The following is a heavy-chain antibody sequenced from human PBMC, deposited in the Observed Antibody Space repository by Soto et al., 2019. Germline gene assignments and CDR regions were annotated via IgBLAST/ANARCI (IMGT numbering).Heavy chain of an antibody. J-gene: IGHJ4*02. CDR1: GFTFDDYG. CDR2: INWSGDST. Sequence: GGSLRLSCAASGFTFDDYGMNWVRQAPGKGLEWVSFINWSGDSTRYGDSVKGRFTISRDNAKNSLYLQMNSLRAEDTAVYYCAKDELKNWNSDLSFDYWGQGTLVTVSS. V-gene: IGHV3-20*04. D-gene: IGHD1-7*01. CDR3: AKDELKNWNSDLSFDY.